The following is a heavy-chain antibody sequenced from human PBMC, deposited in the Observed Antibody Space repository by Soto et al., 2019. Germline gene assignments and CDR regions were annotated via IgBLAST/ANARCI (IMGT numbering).Heavy chain of an antibody. V-gene: IGHV4-39*01. J-gene: IGHJ6*03. Sequence: SETLSLTCTVSGGSISSSSYYWGWIRQPPGKGLEWIGSIYYSGSTYYNPSLKSRVTISVDTSKNQFSLKLSSVTAADTAVYYCARHHGPTISRGGYYYYMDVWGKGTTVTVSS. CDR1: GGSISSSSYY. CDR3: ARHHGPTISRGGYYYYMDV. CDR2: IYYSGST. D-gene: IGHD5-12*01.